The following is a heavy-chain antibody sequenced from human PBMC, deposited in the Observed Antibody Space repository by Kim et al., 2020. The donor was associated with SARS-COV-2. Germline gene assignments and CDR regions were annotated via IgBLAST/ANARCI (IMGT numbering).Heavy chain of an antibody. J-gene: IGHJ1*01. D-gene: IGHD3-10*01. CDR3: ASLSMVRGVLEYFQH. V-gene: IGHV4-59*01. Sequence: PSLKSRVTISVDTAKNQFSLKLSSVTAADTAVYYCASLSMVRGVLEYFQHWGQGTLVTVSS.